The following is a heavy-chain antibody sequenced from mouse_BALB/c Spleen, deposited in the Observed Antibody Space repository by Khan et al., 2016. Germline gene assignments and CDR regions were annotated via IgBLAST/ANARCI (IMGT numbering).Heavy chain of an antibody. CDR2: INPDSSTI. J-gene: IGHJ3*01. Sequence: EVKLLESGGGLVQPGGSLKLSCAASGFDFSRYWMSWVRQAPGKGIEWIGEINPDSSTINYTPSLKDKFIISRDNAKNTLYLTMRQERSEETALYYWARRSSGAGFAYWGQGTLVTVSA. V-gene: IGHV4-1*02. D-gene: IGHD6-1*01. CDR1: GFDFSRYW. CDR3: ARRSSGAGFAY.